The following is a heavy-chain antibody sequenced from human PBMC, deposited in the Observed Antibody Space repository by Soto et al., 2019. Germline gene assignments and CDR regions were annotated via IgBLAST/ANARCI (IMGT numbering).Heavy chain of an antibody. J-gene: IGHJ6*02. V-gene: IGHV5-10-1*01. CDR3: ASRNYPDYYGSGSGYYYYGMDV. D-gene: IGHD3-10*01. CDR2: IDPSDAYT. CDR1: GYSFTSYW. Sequence: PGESLKISCKGSGYSFTSYWISWVRQMPGKGLEWMGRIDPSDAYTNYSPSFQGHVTISAAKSISTAYLQWSSLKASDTAMYYCASRNYPDYYGSGSGYYYYGMDVWGQGTTVTVSS.